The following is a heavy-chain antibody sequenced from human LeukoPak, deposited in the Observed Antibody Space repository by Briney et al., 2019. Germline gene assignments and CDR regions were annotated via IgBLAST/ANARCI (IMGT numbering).Heavy chain of an antibody. CDR3: ARGWKYYDSSVPVIY. CDR1: GYTFTGYY. V-gene: IGHV1-2*02. CDR2: INPNSGGT. Sequence: ASVKVSCKASGYTFTGYYMHWVRQAPGQGLEWMGWINPNSGGTNYAQKFQGRVTMTRDTSISTAYMGLSRLRSDDTAVYYCARGWKYYDSSVPVIYWGQGTLVTVSS. D-gene: IGHD3-22*01. J-gene: IGHJ4*02.